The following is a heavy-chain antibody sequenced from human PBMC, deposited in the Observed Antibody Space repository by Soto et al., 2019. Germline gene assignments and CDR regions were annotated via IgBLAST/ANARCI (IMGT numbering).Heavy chain of an antibody. CDR2: MTQISGET. J-gene: IGHJ4*01. CDR1: GYSFTSYD. D-gene: IGHD1-20*01. CDR3: ARNKWNTGDFDY. Sequence: QVQLVQSGAEVKKPGASVKVSCKASGYSFTSYDINWVRQASGQGLEWLGWMTQISGETGYAQKFQGRVSMTRDTSTSTAYVELSSLTYEDSAIYYCARNKWNTGDFDYWGHGTLVTVSS. V-gene: IGHV1-8*01.